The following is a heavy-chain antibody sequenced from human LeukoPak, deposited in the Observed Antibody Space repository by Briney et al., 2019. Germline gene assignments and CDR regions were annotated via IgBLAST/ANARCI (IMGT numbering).Heavy chain of an antibody. CDR1: VSTFTGYY. CDR2: MNPNISGT. Sequence: ASLRVSFKPSVSTFTGYYMHWVRRAPRQGLECRGWMNPNISGTNYAQKFQARVTMTSDTSITKAYMQLSRLRSDDTAGYYCPGGLVVTVYAIQRCWFDLWGQGTLVTVSS. V-gene: IGHV1-2*02. D-gene: IGHD2-8*01. CDR3: PGGLVVTVYAIQRCWFDL. J-gene: IGHJ5*02.